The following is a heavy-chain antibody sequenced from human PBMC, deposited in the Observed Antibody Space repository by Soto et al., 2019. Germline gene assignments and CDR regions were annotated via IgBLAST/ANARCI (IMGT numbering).Heavy chain of an antibody. Sequence: GGSLTLSCAASGFSFSSYGMHWVRQAPGEGLEWLTLISDDGSNKKYVDSVRGRFTISRDNSENTLYLQMKSLRHEDTAVYYCAKEPYSFTWYGSNGLDVWGQGTTVTVSS. CDR3: AKEPYSFTWYGSNGLDV. D-gene: IGHD6-13*01. CDR2: ISDDGSNK. V-gene: IGHV3-30*18. CDR1: GFSFSSYG. J-gene: IGHJ6*02.